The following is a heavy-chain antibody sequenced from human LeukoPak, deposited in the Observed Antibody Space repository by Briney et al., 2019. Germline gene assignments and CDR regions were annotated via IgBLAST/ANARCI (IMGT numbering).Heavy chain of an antibody. CDR3: ARASQSRYYYDSSGSSFDY. V-gene: IGHV1-18*01. Sequence: GASVKVSCKASGYTFTSYGISWVRQAPGQGLEWMGWISAYNGNTNHAQKLQGRVTMTTDTSTSTAYMELRSLRSDDTAVYYCARASQSRYYYDSSGSSFDYWGQGTLVTVSS. D-gene: IGHD3-22*01. J-gene: IGHJ4*02. CDR1: GYTFTSYG. CDR2: ISAYNGNT.